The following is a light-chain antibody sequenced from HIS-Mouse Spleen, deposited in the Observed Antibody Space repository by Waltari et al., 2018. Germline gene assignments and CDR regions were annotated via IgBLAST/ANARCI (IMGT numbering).Light chain of an antibody. CDR1: SSDVGSYNL. J-gene: IGLJ3*02. Sequence: QSALTQPASVSGSPGQSTPISCTGTSSDVGSYNLVPWYQQHPGKAPKLMIYEGSKRPSGVSNRFSGSKSGNTASLTISGLQAEDEADYYCCSYAGSSTWVFGGGTKLTVL. V-gene: IGLV2-23*01. CDR3: CSYAGSSTWV. CDR2: EGS.